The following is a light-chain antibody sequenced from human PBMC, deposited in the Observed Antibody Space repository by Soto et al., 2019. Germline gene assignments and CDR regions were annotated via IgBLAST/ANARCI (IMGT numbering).Light chain of an antibody. CDR2: DAS. J-gene: IGKJ1*01. CDR1: QDISNY. Sequence: DIQMTQSPSSLSASVGDRVTITCQASQDISNYLNWYQQKPGKAPKLLIYDASNLETGVPSRFSGSGSGTDFTFTINSLQPDDFATYYCQQYHIYSGTFGQGTKVEIK. CDR3: QQYHIYSGT. V-gene: IGKV1-33*01.